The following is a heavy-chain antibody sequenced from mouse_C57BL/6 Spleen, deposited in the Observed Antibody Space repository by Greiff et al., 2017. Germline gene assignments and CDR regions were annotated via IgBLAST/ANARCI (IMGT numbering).Heavy chain of an antibody. Sequence: EVKLVESGAGLVKPGGSLKLSCAASGFTFSSYAMSWVRQTPEKRLEWVAYISSGGDYIYYADTVKGRFTISRDNARNTLYLQMSSLKSEDTAMYYCTRDLDGSSSYAMDYWGQGTSVTVSS. D-gene: IGHD1-1*01. J-gene: IGHJ4*01. V-gene: IGHV5-9-1*02. CDR1: GFTFSSYA. CDR3: TRDLDGSSSYAMDY. CDR2: ISSGGDYI.